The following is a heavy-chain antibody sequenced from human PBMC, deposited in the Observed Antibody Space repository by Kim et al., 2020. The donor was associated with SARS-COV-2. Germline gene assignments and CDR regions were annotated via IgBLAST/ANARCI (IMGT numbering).Heavy chain of an antibody. CDR1: GYTFTSYA. D-gene: IGHD3-10*01. CDR3: ATLPHNYYGSGSYYQIYYYYGMDV. CDR2: INTNTGNP. J-gene: IGHJ6*02. Sequence: ASVKVSCKASGYTFTSYAMNWVRQAPGQGLEWMGWINTNTGNPTYAQGFTGRFVFSLDTSVSTAYLQISSLKAEDTAVYYYATLPHNYYGSGSYYQIYYYYGMDVWGQGTTVTVSS. V-gene: IGHV7-4-1*02.